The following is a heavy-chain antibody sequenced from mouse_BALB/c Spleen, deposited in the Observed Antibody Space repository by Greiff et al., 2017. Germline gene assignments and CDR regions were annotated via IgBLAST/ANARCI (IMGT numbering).Heavy chain of an antibody. CDR2: ISYDGSN. Sequence: ESGPGLVKPSQSLSLTCSVTGYSITSGYYWNWIRQFPGNKLEWMGYISYDGSNNYNPSLKNRISITRDTSKNQFFLKLNSVTTEDTATYYCARAYYGKGEVAYWGQGTLVTVSA. D-gene: IGHD2-10*01. V-gene: IGHV3-6*02. J-gene: IGHJ3*01. CDR3: ARAYYGKGEVAY. CDR1: GYSITSGYY.